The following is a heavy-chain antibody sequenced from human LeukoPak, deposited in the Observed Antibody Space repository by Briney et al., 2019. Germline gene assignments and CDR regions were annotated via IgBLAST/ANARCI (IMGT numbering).Heavy chain of an antibody. Sequence: PGGSLRLSCAASGFTFSSYGMHWVRQAPGKGLEWVAIISYDGSNKYYADSVKGRFTISRDNSKNTLYLQMNSLRAEDTAVYYCAKDGSSGWYFGPPAYGMDVWGQGTTVTVSS. CDR2: ISYDGSNK. D-gene: IGHD6-19*01. J-gene: IGHJ6*02. CDR3: AKDGSSGWYFGPPAYGMDV. V-gene: IGHV3-30*18. CDR1: GFTFSSYG.